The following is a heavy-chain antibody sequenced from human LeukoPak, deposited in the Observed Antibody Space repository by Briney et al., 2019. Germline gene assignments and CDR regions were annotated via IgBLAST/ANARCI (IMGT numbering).Heavy chain of an antibody. J-gene: IGHJ4*02. CDR1: GGTFSSYA. Sequence: SVKVSCKASGGTFSSYAISWVRQAPGQGLEWMGGIIPIFGTANYAQKFQGRVTITADESTSTAYMELGSLRSEDTAVYYCARGDTHQGNNYFDYWGQGTLVTVSS. V-gene: IGHV1-69*13. D-gene: IGHD3-16*01. CDR2: IIPIFGTA. CDR3: ARGDTHQGNNYFDY.